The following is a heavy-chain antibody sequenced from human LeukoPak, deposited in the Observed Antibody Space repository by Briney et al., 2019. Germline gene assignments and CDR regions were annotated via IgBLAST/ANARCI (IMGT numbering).Heavy chain of an antibody. D-gene: IGHD3-16*01. CDR3: AKDGGYRTLNYFDY. CDR1: RFTFSTYG. CDR2: IQSDGSNK. J-gene: IGHJ4*02. Sequence: GGSLRLSCAASRFTFSTYGMHWVRQAPGKGLEWVALIQSDGSNKYYSDSVKGRFTISRDNSKNTLYLQMNSLRAEDTAVYYCAKDGGYRTLNYFDYWGQGTLVTVSS. V-gene: IGHV3-30*02.